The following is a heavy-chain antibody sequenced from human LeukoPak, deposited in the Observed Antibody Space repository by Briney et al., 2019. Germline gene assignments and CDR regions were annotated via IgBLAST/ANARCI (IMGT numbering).Heavy chain of an antibody. CDR1: GYTFTSYG. D-gene: IGHD2-15*01. CDR3: ARDLKAYCSGGSCSGGDI. Sequence: ASVKVSCKASGYTFTSYGISCVRQAPGQGLEWMGWISAYNGNTNYAQKLQGRVTMTTDTSTSTAYMELRSLRSDDTAVYYCARDLKAYCSGGSCSGGDIWGQGTMVTVSS. V-gene: IGHV1-18*01. J-gene: IGHJ3*02. CDR2: ISAYNGNT.